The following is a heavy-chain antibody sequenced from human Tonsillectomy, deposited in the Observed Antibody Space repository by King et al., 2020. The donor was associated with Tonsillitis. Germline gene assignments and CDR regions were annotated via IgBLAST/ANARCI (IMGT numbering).Heavy chain of an antibody. CDR3: ARRSGTGKNDAFDI. J-gene: IGHJ3*02. Sequence: QLQESGPGLVKPSETLSLTCTVSGVSISSNYWSWIRQPPGKGLEWIGYISYSGSTNYTPSLNSRVTISVDTSKNQFSLKLSSVTAADTAVYYCARRSGTGKNDAFDIWGQGTVVSVSS. D-gene: IGHD3-3*01. CDR1: GVSISSNY. CDR2: ISYSGST. V-gene: IGHV4-59*01.